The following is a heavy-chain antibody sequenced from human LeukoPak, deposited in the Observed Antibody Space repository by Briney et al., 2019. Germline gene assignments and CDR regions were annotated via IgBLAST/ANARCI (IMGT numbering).Heavy chain of an antibody. CDR2: IYYSGST. CDR1: GGSISSSSYY. D-gene: IGHD3-3*01. Sequence: SETLSLTCTVSGGSISSSSYYWGWIRQPPGKGLEWIGSIYYSGSTYYNPSLKSRVTISVDTSKNQFSLKLSSVTAADTAVYYCARGLAHYDFWSGNYYYYYMDVWGKGTTVTVSS. J-gene: IGHJ6*03. CDR3: ARGLAHYDFWSGNYYYYYMDV. V-gene: IGHV4-39*01.